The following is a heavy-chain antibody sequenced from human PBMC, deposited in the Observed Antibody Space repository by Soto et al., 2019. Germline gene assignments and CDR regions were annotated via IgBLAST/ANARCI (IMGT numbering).Heavy chain of an antibody. D-gene: IGHD3-16*02. Sequence: SETLSLTCTVSGGSISSSSYYWGWIRQPPGKGLEWIGSIYYSGSTYYNPSLKSRVTISVDTSKNQFSLKLSSVTAADTAVYYCARTPIYDYVWGSYRYNYFDYRGQGTLVTVSS. CDR1: GGSISSSSYY. CDR2: IYYSGST. J-gene: IGHJ4*02. V-gene: IGHV4-39*01. CDR3: ARTPIYDYVWGSYRYNYFDY.